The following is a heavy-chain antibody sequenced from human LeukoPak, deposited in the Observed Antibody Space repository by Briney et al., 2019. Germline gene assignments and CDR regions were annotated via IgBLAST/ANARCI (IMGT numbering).Heavy chain of an antibody. J-gene: IGHJ4*02. Sequence: PSGTLSLTCAVSGGSISSSNWWSWVRQPPGKGLEWIGEIYHSGSTNYNPSLKSRVTISVDKSKSQFSLNLSSVTAADTAVYYCAKEGDSLGYYGGSYYWGQGTLVTVSS. CDR3: AKEGDSLGYYGGSYY. CDR1: GGSISSSNW. D-gene: IGHD3-3*01. V-gene: IGHV4-4*02. CDR2: IYHSGST.